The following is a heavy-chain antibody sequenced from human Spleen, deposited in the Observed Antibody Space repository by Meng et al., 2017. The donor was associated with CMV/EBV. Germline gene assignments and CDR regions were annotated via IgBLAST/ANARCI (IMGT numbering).Heavy chain of an antibody. CDR1: GFTFSSYG. CDR2: ISFDGNNK. J-gene: IGHJ3*02. CDR3: ARVDPFDI. V-gene: IGHV3-30*19. Sequence: GGSLRLSCAASGFTFSSYGMHWVRQAPGKGLEWVAVISFDGNNKYYSDSVKGRFTISRDNSMNTLYLQMNSLRGDDTALYYCARVDPFDIWGQGTMVTVSS.